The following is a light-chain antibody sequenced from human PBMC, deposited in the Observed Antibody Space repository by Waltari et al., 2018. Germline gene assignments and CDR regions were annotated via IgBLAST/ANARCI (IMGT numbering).Light chain of an antibody. CDR1: QSISNK. CDR2: GAT. J-gene: IGKJ2*01. CDR3: LQYSNWPLYS. V-gene: IGKV3-15*01. Sequence: EIVMTQSPATLSVSPGERAILSCRASQSISNKLAWYQQKLGQAPRLLIFGATNRASGVPARVSGSGSGTEFTLTISSLQSEDFVFYYCLQYSNWPLYSFGQGTKLEIK.